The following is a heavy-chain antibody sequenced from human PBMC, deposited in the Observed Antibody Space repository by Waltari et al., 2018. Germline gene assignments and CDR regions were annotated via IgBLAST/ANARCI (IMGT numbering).Heavy chain of an antibody. V-gene: IGHV4-59*01. CDR1: GDSISSFY. CDR2: FYDGGST. CDR3: AKERRSGSRSSNWFDP. D-gene: IGHD3-10*01. J-gene: IGHJ5*02. Sequence: QVQLQESGPGLVKPSETLSLTCTVSGDSISSFYWSWIRQPPGKGLEWIGYFYDGGSTKYNPSLKGRVTIAVDTSKNQFSLKLTSVTAADTAVYYCAKERRSGSRSSNWFDPWGQGTLVTVSS.